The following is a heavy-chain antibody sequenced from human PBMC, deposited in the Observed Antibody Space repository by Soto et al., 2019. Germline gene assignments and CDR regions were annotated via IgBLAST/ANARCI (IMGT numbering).Heavy chain of an antibody. Sequence: GGSLRLSCAASGFTFNSYSMNWVRQAPGKGLEWVSGISGTGGSTYYADSVMGRFSISRDNSKNTLLLQMINLRAEDTAVYYCASHKTYYYDTSGPSFFDIWGQGTMVTVSS. CDR1: GFTFNSYS. D-gene: IGHD3-22*01. CDR3: ASHKTYYYDTSGPSFFDI. CDR2: ISGTGGST. V-gene: IGHV3-23*01. J-gene: IGHJ3*02.